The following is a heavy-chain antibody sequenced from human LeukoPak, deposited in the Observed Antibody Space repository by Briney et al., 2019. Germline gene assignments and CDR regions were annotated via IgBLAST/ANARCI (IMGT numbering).Heavy chain of an antibody. D-gene: IGHD5-18*01. CDR1: GFTFSSYE. V-gene: IGHV3-48*03. CDR2: ISSSGSTI. Sequence: GGSLRLSCAASGFTFSSYEMNWVRPAPGKGLEWVSYISSSGSTIYYADSVKGRFTISRDNAKNSLYLQMNSLRAEDTAVYYCARTGAGYSYGYLFWDYWGQGTLVTVSS. CDR3: ARTGAGYSYGYLFWDY. J-gene: IGHJ4*02.